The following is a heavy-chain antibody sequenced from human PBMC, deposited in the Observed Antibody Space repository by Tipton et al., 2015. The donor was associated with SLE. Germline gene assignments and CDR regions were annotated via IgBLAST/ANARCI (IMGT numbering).Heavy chain of an antibody. V-gene: IGHV4-4*07. J-gene: IGHJ5*02. Sequence: TLSLTCTVSGGSISSYYGSWIRQPAGKGLGWIGRVNSSGTTLYNPPLNSRVTVSVDTSKKQFSLKLTSVIAADTAVYYCAGRRDGTRPFDPGGQGTLVTVSS. CDR1: GGSISSYY. D-gene: IGHD5-24*01. CDR2: VNSSGTT. CDR3: AGRRDGTRPFDP.